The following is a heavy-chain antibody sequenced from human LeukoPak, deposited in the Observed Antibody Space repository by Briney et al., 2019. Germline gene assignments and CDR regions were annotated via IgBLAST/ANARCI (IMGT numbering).Heavy chain of an antibody. CDR2: IYYSGST. D-gene: IGHD3-16*02. V-gene: IGHV4-39*01. J-gene: IGHJ6*03. CDR1: GGSISSSSYY. Sequence: KTSETLSLTCTVSGGSISSSSYYWGWIRQPPGKGLEWIGSIYYSGSTYYNPSLKSRVTISVDTSKNQFSLKLSSVTAADTAVYYCARGGGIVAANYYYYMDVWGKGTTVTVS. CDR3: ARGGGIVAANYYYYMDV.